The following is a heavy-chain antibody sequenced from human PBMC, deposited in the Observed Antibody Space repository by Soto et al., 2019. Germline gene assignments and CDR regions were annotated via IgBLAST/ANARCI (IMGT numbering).Heavy chain of an antibody. D-gene: IGHD2-15*01. CDR3: AKKDCTGGSCYRPFDS. CDR1: GLTFSSYA. Sequence: GGSLRLSCAASGLTFSSYAMSWVRQAPGKGLEWVSSISASGGSTYYTDSVKGRFTISRDNSKNTLYLQMNSLRAEDTAVYYCAKKDCTGGSCYRPFDSWGQGTLVTVSS. CDR2: ISASGGST. J-gene: IGHJ4*02. V-gene: IGHV3-23*01.